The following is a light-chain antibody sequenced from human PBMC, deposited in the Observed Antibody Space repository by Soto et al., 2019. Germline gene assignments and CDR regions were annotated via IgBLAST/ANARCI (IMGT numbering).Light chain of an antibody. CDR1: QSVSSN. CDR2: GAS. Sequence: EIVMTQSPATLSVSPGERATLSCRVSQSVSSNLAWYQQKPGQAPRRLIYGASTRATGIPARFTGSGSGTEFTLTISRLQSKDFAVYYCQQYNNWRMYTFGQGTKVDIK. J-gene: IGKJ2*01. V-gene: IGKV3-15*01. CDR3: QQYNNWRMYT.